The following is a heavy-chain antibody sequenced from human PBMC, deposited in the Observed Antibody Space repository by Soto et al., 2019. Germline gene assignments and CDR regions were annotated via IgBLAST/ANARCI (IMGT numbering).Heavy chain of an antibody. D-gene: IGHD1-26*01. J-gene: IGHJ4*02. CDR3: ARGLISGSHYSGGWYYFDS. Sequence: QVQLQQSGAGLLKPSETLSLTCDVYGGSFSDYIWTWIRQTPGKGLQWIGQINHSGSANYNPSLKSRVTISGRTSSSQFSLELSSVTAADTAVYYCARGLISGSHYSGGWYYFDSWGQGTQVTVSS. V-gene: IGHV4-34*01. CDR2: INHSGSA. CDR1: GGSFSDYI.